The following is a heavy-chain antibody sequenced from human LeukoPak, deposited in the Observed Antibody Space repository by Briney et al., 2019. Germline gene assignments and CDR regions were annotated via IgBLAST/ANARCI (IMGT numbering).Heavy chain of an antibody. CDR1: GFTFSTYG. CDR3: AKDLRYYDFWSGLADY. V-gene: IGHV3-33*06. Sequence: GGSLRLSCAVSGFTFSTYGMHWVPQAPGKGLEWVALIWYDGSNKYYADSVKGRFTISRDNSKNTLYLQMNSLRAEDTAVYYCAKDLRYYDFWSGLADYWGQGTLVTVSS. J-gene: IGHJ4*02. D-gene: IGHD3-3*01. CDR2: IWYDGSNK.